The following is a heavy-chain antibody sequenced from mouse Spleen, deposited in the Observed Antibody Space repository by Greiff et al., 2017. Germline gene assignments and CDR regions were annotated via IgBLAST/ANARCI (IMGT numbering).Heavy chain of an antibody. CDR3: AKTWDEGYAMDY. J-gene: IGHJ4*01. Sequence: VMLVESGPGLVQPSQSLSITCTVSGFSLTSYGVHWVRQSPGKGLEWLGVIWRGGSTDYNAAFMSRLSITKDNSKSQVFFKMNSLQADDTAIYYCAKTWDEGYAMDYWGQGTSVTVSS. CDR2: IWRGGST. D-gene: IGHD4-1*01. V-gene: IGHV2-5*01. CDR1: GFSLTSYG.